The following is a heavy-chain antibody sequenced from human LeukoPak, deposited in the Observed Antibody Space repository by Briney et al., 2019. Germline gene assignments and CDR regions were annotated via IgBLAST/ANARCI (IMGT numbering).Heavy chain of an antibody. Sequence: GGSLRLSCAASGVTFSHYWMHWVRQAPGKGLVWVSRRNSDGGRTDYADSVKGRLTISTDNAKNTLYLKMNSLRAGDTAVYYCARAGYYFDYWGQGSLVTVSS. J-gene: IGHJ4*02. CDR3: ARAGYYFDY. V-gene: IGHV3-74*01. CDR1: GVTFSHYW. CDR2: RNSDGGRT.